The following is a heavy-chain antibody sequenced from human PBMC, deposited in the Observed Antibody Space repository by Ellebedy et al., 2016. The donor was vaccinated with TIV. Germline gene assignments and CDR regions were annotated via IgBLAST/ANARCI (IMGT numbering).Heavy chain of an antibody. CDR3: ARGGYCSSTSCAPAGAFDV. J-gene: IGHJ3*01. CDR1: GFPFSTYV. Sequence: GESLKISCAASGFPFSTYVMHWVRQAPGKGLEWAAVIWSDGSSKYYADSVKGRFTISGDSSKNTVYLQMTSLRADDTAVYYCARGGYCSSTSCAPAGAFDVWGPGTEVTISS. V-gene: IGHV3-33*01. D-gene: IGHD2-2*01. CDR2: IWSDGSSK.